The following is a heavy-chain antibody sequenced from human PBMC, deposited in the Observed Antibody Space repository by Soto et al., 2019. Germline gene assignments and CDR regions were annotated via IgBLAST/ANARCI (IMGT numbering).Heavy chain of an antibody. D-gene: IGHD1-1*01. CDR3: ARGDDFAGNDYFDY. Sequence: SETLSLTCTVSGGSISSGFYYWGWIRQPPGKGLEYIGSQYYAGSTYYNPSLKSRVTILVDTSKNQFSLKLSSVTAADTAVYFCARGDDFAGNDYFDYWGQGTLVTVSS. V-gene: IGHV4-39*01. J-gene: IGHJ4*02. CDR2: QYYAGST. CDR1: GGSISSGFYY.